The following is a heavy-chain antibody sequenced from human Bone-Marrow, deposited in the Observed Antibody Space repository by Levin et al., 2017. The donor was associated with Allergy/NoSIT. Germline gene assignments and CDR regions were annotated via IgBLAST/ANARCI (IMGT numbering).Heavy chain of an antibody. J-gene: IGHJ4*02. V-gene: IGHV4-31*03. Sequence: SETLSLTCSVSGGYISSGIYNWSWLRQHPVKGLEWIGSVHYSGTIYYNPSLESRLTISADTSKNQFSLNLRSVTAADTAVYYCARGVDSAKMGYWGQGTLVTVSS. CDR1: GGYISSGIYN. D-gene: IGHD5-18*01. CDR3: ARGVDSAKMGY. CDR2: VHYSGTI.